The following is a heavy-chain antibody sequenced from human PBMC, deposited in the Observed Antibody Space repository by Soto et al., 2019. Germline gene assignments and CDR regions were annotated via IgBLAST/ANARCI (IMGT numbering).Heavy chain of an antibody. CDR2: IYYSGGT. V-gene: IGHV4-30-4*01. D-gene: IGHD3-22*01. J-gene: IGHJ5*02. CDR1: GGSISSGDYY. Sequence: PSETLSLTCTVSGGSISSGDYYWSWIRQPPGKGLEWIGYIYYSGGTYYNPSLRSRVTISVDTSKNQFSLKLSSVTAADTAVYYCARHGVRGYGGNWFDPWGQGNLVTVS. CDR3: ARHGVRGYGGNWFDP.